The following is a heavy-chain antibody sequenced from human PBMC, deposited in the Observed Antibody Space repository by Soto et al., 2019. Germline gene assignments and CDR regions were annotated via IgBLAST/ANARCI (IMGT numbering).Heavy chain of an antibody. Sequence: KPSETLSLTCTVSGGSISSGDYYWSWIRQPPGKGLEWIGYIYYSGSTYYNPSLKSRVTISVDTSKNQFSLKLSSVTAADTAVYYCARGSNFATEEDYYYGMDVWGQGTTVTVSS. V-gene: IGHV4-30-4*01. D-gene: IGHD4-4*01. CDR1: GGSISSGDYY. J-gene: IGHJ6*02. CDR2: IYYSGST. CDR3: ARGSNFATEEDYYYGMDV.